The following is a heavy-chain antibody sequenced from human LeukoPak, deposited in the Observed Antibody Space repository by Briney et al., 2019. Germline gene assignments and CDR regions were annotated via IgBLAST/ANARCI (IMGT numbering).Heavy chain of an antibody. J-gene: IGHJ5*02. CDR1: GGSISSYY. Sequence: SETLSLTCTVSGGSISSYYWSWIRQPPGKGLEWIGEINHSGSTNYNPSLKSRVTISVDTSKNQFSLKLSSVTAADTAVYYCATVVVAATLNNWFDPWGQGTLVTVSS. D-gene: IGHD2-15*01. V-gene: IGHV4-34*01. CDR3: ATVVVAATLNNWFDP. CDR2: INHSGST.